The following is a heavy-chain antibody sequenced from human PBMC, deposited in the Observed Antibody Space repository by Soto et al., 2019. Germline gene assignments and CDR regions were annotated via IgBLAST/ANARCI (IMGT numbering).Heavy chain of an antibody. V-gene: IGHV1-2*02. CDR1: GYTFTGYY. CDR2: INPNSGGT. D-gene: IGHD3-10*01. J-gene: IGHJ4*02. Sequence: ASVKVSCKASGYTFTGYYMHWVRQAPGKGLEWMGWINPNSGGTNYAQKFQGRVTMTRDTSISTAYMELSRLRSDDTAVYYCARDSYGSGSYYLDYWGQGTLVTVSS. CDR3: ARDSYGSGSYYLDY.